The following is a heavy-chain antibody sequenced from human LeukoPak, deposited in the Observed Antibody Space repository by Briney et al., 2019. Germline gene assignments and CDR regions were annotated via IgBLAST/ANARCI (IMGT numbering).Heavy chain of an antibody. CDR3: TRVLLWFGEFPGFDP. CDR1: GYTFTNNF. Sequence: ASVRVSCKASGYTFTNNFMHWVRQAPGQGLEWMGIINPSGDNTSYAQKFQGRVTMTRDMATSTDYMEVSSLRSEDTAVYYCTRVLLWFGEFPGFDPWGQGTLVTVSS. J-gene: IGHJ5*02. CDR2: INPSGDNT. V-gene: IGHV1-46*03. D-gene: IGHD3-10*01.